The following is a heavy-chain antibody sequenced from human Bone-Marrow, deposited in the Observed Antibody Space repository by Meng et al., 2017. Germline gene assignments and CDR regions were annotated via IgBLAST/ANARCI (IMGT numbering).Heavy chain of an antibody. CDR1: GYTFTSYG. CDR2: INAGNGNT. J-gene: IGHJ4*02. CDR3: ARDEDISAAGKLFGDY. V-gene: IGHV1-18*01. D-gene: IGHD6-25*01. Sequence: ASVKVSCKASGYTFTSYGISWVRQAPGQGLEWMGWINAGNGNTKYSQKFQGRVTITRDTSASTAYMELSSLRSDDTAMYYCARDEDISAAGKLFGDYWGQGTLVTVSS.